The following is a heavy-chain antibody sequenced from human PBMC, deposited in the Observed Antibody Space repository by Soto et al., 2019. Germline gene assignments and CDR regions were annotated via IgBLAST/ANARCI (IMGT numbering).Heavy chain of an antibody. Sequence: PGGSLRLSCAASGFTFSSYGMHWVRQAPGKGLEWVAGIWYDGSNKYYADSVKGRFTISRDNSKNTLYLQMNSLRAEDTAVYHCARDGPYDSSGLHDAFDIWGQGTMGTV. CDR1: GFTFSSYG. J-gene: IGHJ3*02. V-gene: IGHV3-33*01. CDR3: ARDGPYDSSGLHDAFDI. CDR2: IWYDGSNK. D-gene: IGHD3-22*01.